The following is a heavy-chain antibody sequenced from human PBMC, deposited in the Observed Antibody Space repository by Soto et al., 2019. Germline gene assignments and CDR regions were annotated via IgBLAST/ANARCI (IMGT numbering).Heavy chain of an antibody. D-gene: IGHD4-17*01. J-gene: IGHJ4*02. Sequence: ASVKVSCKASGYTFTGYYMHWVRQAPGQGLEWMGWINPNSGGTNYAQKFQGWVTMTRDTSISTAYMELSRLRSDDTAVYYCARGDYGDYFNPALDYWGQGTLVTVSS. CDR3: ARGDYGDYFNPALDY. V-gene: IGHV1-2*04. CDR1: GYTFTGYY. CDR2: INPNSGGT.